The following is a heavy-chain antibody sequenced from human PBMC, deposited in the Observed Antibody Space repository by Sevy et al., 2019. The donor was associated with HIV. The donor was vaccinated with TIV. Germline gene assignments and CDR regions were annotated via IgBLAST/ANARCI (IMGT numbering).Heavy chain of an antibody. CDR3: AGVWGKCSGGGWYSYYGMDV. CDR1: GYTFTSYD. D-gene: IGHD2-15*01. J-gene: IGHJ6*02. V-gene: IGHV1-8*01. CDR2: MNPNSGNT. Sequence: ASVKVSCKASGYTFTSYDINWVRQATGQGLEWMGWMNPNSGNTGYAQKFQGRVTMTRNTSISTAYMELSSLRSEDTAGYYCAGVWGKCSGGGWYSYYGMDVWGQGTTVTVSS.